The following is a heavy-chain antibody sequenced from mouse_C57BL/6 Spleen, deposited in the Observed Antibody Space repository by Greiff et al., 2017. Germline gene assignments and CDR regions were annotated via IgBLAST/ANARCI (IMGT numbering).Heavy chain of an antibody. V-gene: IGHV1-82*01. D-gene: IGHD2-4*01. CDR3: ARRSSYDYDGDFDY. Sequence: VPLQQSGPELVKPGASVKISCKASGYAFSSSWMNWVKQRPGKGLEWIGRIYPGDGDTNYNGKFKGKATLTAEKSSSTAYMQLSSLTSEDSEVYFCARRSSYDYDGDFDYWGQGTTLTVSS. J-gene: IGHJ2*01. CDR1: GYAFSSSW. CDR2: IYPGDGDT.